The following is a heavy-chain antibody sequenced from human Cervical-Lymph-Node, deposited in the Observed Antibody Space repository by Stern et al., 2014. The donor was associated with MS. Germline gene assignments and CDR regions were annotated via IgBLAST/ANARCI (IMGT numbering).Heavy chain of an antibody. Sequence: EVQLLESGGGLVQPGRSLRLSCAVSGFTFDDYAMHWVRQAPGKGLEWVSGVSWNSDTIDYAESVKGRFTISRDNAKNSLYLRMSSLRAEDTAFYFCAKGEASSITIAGTGIDYWGRGTLVTVS. J-gene: IGHJ4*02. D-gene: IGHD6-13*01. CDR2: VSWNSDTI. CDR3: AKGEASSITIAGTGIDY. CDR1: GFTFDDYA. V-gene: IGHV3-9*01.